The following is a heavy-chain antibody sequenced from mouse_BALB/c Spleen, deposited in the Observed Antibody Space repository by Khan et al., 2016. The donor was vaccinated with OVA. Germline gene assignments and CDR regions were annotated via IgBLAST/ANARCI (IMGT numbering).Heavy chain of an antibody. J-gene: IGHJ2*01. CDR2: ISGDSSTI. V-gene: IGHV5-17*02. D-gene: IGHD1-1*01. Sequence: EVELVESGGGLVQPGGSRKFSCVASGFTFSSFGMHWVRQAPEKGLEWVAYISGDSSTIYYTDTVKGRFTIPRDNPKHTLFLQMPSLRSEDMAMYYCAKSYFYGYYFDQGGQGNTLTVSS. CDR1: GFTFSSFG. CDR3: AKSYFYGYYFDQ.